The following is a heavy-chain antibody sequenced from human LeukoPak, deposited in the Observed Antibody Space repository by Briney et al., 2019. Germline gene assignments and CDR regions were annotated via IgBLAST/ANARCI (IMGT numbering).Heavy chain of an antibody. J-gene: IGHJ4*02. CDR3: ARDMVSATGGYDRAGDY. D-gene: IGHD5-12*01. Sequence: GGSLRLSCAASGFTFSSYGMHWVRQAPGKGLEWVAVIWYDGSNKYYADSVKGRFTISRDNSKNTLYLQMNSLRAEDTAVYYCARDMVSATGGYDRAGDYWGQGTLVTVSS. CDR2: IWYDGSNK. CDR1: GFTFSSYG. V-gene: IGHV3-33*01.